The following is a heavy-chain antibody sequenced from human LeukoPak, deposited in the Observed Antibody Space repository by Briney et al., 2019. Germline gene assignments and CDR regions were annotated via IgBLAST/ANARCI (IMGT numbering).Heavy chain of an antibody. CDR2: IYHSGST. V-gene: IGHV4-4*02. D-gene: IGHD5-18*01. CDR3: ARAGYSYGYSGHYDY. J-gene: IGHJ4*02. Sequence: TSGTLSLTCAVSGGSISSSNWWNWVRQPPGKGLEWIGEIYHSGSTNYNPSLKSRVTISLDKSKNQFSLKLTSVTAADTAVYYCARAGYSYGYSGHYDYWGQGTLVTVSS. CDR1: GGSISSSNW.